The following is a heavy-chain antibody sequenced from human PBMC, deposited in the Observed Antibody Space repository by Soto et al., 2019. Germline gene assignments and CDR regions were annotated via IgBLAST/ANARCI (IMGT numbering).Heavy chain of an antibody. Sequence: PVGSLRLSCAASWFTVSSNYMSWVRQAPGKGLEWISFIYSGGATHYVDSVKGRFTISRDNSKNTVYLQMNSLRTEDTAIYYCARVNPPYPWGQGTLVTVSS. CDR3: ARVNPPYP. V-gene: IGHV3-53*01. CDR2: IYSGGAT. CDR1: WFTVSSNY. J-gene: IGHJ5*02.